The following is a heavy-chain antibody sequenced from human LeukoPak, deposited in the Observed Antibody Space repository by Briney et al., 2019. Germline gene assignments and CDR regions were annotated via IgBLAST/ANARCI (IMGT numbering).Heavy chain of an antibody. J-gene: IGHJ6*02. CDR1: GFTFSYYA. V-gene: IGHV3-30*02. D-gene: IGHD3-10*01. Sequence: GGSLRLPCATSGFTFSYYAMHWVRQAPGRGLEWVALIRSDTTSKYYADSVKGRFTVSRDNSKNTLYLQMNSLRPEDTAVYHCAKDRDGSGTYEKFLDVWGQGTMVTVSS. CDR3: AKDRDGSGTYEKFLDV. CDR2: IRSDTTSK.